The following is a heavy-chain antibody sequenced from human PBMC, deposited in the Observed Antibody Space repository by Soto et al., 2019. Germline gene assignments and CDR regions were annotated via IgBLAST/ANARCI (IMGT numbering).Heavy chain of an antibody. CDR3: VRAVGPYYY. CDR1: GFIFSTYG. CDR2: IWPDGSNK. Sequence: QVQLVESGGGVVQPGRALRLSCTTSGFIFSTYGIHWVRQAPGKGLEWVAVIWPDGSNKYYADSVKGRFTISRDNSRNILWLQMNSLRAEDTAIYYYVRAVGPYYYWGQGTLVTVSS. J-gene: IGHJ4*02. V-gene: IGHV3-33*01. D-gene: IGHD1-26*01.